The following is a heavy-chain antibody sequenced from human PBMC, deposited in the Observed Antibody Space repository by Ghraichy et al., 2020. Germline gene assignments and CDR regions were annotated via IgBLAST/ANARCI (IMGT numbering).Heavy chain of an antibody. Sequence: GGSLRLSCAASGFTFSTHGMHWVRQAPGKGLEWVAITWYDGSYNYYADSVRGRFTISRDNSKNRLYLQMNSLKAEDTAVYYCARDQLSHNAFDIWGQGTMVTISS. V-gene: IGHV3-33*01. CDR3: ARDQLSHNAFDI. CDR1: GFTFSTHG. CDR2: TWYDGSYN. D-gene: IGHD1-1*01. J-gene: IGHJ3*02.